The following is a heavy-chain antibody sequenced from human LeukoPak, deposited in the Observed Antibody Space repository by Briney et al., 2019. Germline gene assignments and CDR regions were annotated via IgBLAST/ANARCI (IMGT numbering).Heavy chain of an antibody. CDR3: ARDPDEYSGYDLYGMDV. J-gene: IGHJ6*02. D-gene: IGHD5-12*01. Sequence: ASVKVSCKASGGTFSSYAISWVRQAPGQGLEWIGGIIPIFGTANYAQKFQGRVTITADESTSTAYMELSSLRSEDTAVYYCARDPDEYSGYDLYGMDVWGQGTTVTVSS. V-gene: IGHV1-69*13. CDR1: GGTFSSYA. CDR2: IIPIFGTA.